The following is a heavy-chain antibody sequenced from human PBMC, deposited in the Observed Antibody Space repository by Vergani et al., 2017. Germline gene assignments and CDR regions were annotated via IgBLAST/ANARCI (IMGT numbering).Heavy chain of an antibody. D-gene: IGHD6-13*01. J-gene: IGHJ6*02. Sequence: EVQLVETGGGLIQPGGSLRLSCAASGFTVSSKYMSWVRQAPGKGLEWVSVIYSGGSTYYAASVKGRFTISRDNSKNKLYLQMNSLRAEDTAVYYCATGIAAAGYYYYGMDVWGQGTTVTVSS. V-gene: IGHV3-53*02. CDR1: GFTVSSKY. CDR2: IYSGGST. CDR3: ATGIAAAGYYYYGMDV.